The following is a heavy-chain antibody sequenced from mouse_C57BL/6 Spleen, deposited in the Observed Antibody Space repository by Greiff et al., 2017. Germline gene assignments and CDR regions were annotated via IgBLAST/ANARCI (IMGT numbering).Heavy chain of an antibody. CDR2: INPSSGYT. Sequence: VKLMESGAELARPGASVKMSCKASGYTFTSYTMHWVKQRPGQGLEWIGYINPSSGYTKYNQKFKDKATLTADKSSSTAYMQLSSLTSEDSAVYYCARYDYSFDYWGQGTTLTVSS. CDR3: ARYDYSFDY. CDR1: GYTFTSYT. D-gene: IGHD1-1*01. J-gene: IGHJ2*01. V-gene: IGHV1-4*01.